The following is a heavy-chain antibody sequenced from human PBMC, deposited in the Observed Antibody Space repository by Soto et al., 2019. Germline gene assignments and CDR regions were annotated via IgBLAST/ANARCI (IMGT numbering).Heavy chain of an antibody. D-gene: IGHD3-22*01. J-gene: IGHJ6*02. V-gene: IGHV4-61*01. CDR3: ARGGDSSGYPYSYYGMDV. Sequence: PSETLSLTCTVSGGSVSSGSYYWSWIRQPPGKGLEWIGYIYYSGSTNSSPSLKSRVTISGDTSKNQFPLKLSPVTTADTAVYYCARGGDSSGYPYSYYGMDVWGQGTTVTVSS. CDR1: GGSVSSGSYY. CDR2: IYYSGST.